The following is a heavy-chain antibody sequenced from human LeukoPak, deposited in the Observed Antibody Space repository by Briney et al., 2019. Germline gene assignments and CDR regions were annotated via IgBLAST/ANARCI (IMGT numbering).Heavy chain of an antibody. V-gene: IGHV1-2*02. J-gene: IGHJ3*01. CDR2: INPNSGGT. Sequence: ASVKVSCKASGYTFTGYYMHWVRQAPGQGLEWMGWINPNSGGTSYAQKFQGRVTMTRDTSITTAFMQLSDLRSDDTAVFYCARGRGRSSSQYNAFDVWGQGTMVIVSS. CDR1: GYTFTGYY. CDR3: ARGRGRSSSQYNAFDV. D-gene: IGHD2/OR15-2a*01.